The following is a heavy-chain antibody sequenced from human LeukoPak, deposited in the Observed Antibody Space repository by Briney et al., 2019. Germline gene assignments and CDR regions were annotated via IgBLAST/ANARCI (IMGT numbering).Heavy chain of an antibody. D-gene: IGHD3-22*01. CDR2: ISSSGSTI. Sequence: LSLTCAVYGGSFSGYYWSWIRQAPGKGLEWVSYISSSGSTIYYADSVKGRFTISRDNSKNTLYLQMNSLRAEDTAVYYCARVGAIGYDSSGYYLGYWGQGTLVTVSS. CDR1: GGSFSGYY. CDR3: ARVGAIGYDSSGYYLGY. J-gene: IGHJ4*02. V-gene: IGHV3-11*04.